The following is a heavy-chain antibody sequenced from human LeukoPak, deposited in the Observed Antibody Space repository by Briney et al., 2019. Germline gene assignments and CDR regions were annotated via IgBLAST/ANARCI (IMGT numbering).Heavy chain of an antibody. CDR3: ATVHQILTGFDY. V-gene: IGHV4-34*01. D-gene: IGHD3-9*01. Sequence: SETLSLTCAVYGGSFSGYYWSWIRQPPGKGLEWIGEINHSGSTNYNPSLKSRVTISVDTAKNQFSLKLSSVTAADTAVYYCATVHQILTGFDYWGQGTLVTVSS. CDR2: INHSGST. CDR1: GGSFSGYY. J-gene: IGHJ4*02.